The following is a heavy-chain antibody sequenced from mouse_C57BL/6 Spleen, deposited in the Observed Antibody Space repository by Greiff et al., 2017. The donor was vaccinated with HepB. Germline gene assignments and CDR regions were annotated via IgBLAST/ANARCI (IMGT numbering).Heavy chain of an antibody. Sequence: DVKLQESGAELVRPGASVKLSCTASGFNIKDYYMHWVKQRPEQGLEWIGRIDPEDGDTEYAPKFQGKATMTADTSSNTAYLQLSSLTSEDTAVYYCTTNYYGSSLYYYAMDYWGQGTSVTVSS. CDR1: GFNIKDYY. V-gene: IGHV14-1*01. D-gene: IGHD1-1*01. CDR2: IDPEDGDT. J-gene: IGHJ4*01. CDR3: TTNYYGSSLYYYAMDY.